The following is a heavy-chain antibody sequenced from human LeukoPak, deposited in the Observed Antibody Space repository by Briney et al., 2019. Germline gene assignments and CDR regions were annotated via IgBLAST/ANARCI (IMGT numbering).Heavy chain of an antibody. CDR1: GFTFSSYA. D-gene: IGHD3-10*01. CDR3: ARDLWFGELLFPLGY. CDR2: ISYDGSNK. V-gene: IGHV3-30-3*01. J-gene: IGHJ4*02. Sequence: PGGSLRLSCAASGFTFSSYAMHWVRQAPGKGLEWVAVISYDGSNKYYADSVKGRFTISRDNSKNTLYLQMNSLRAEDTAVYYCARDLWFGELLFPLGYWGQGTLVTVSS.